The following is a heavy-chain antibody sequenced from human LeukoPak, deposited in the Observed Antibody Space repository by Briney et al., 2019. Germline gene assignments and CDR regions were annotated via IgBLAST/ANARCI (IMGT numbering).Heavy chain of an antibody. CDR3: ARQTGSGLFILP. CDR2: IYRRGDT. Sequence: PETLSLTCTVSGDSISSAYYWGWIRQPPGKGLEWIASIYRRGDTYYNPSLKSRVTISIDTSKNQFSLKVTSVTAADTAVYYCARQTGSGLFILPGGQGTLVTVSS. V-gene: IGHV4-38-2*02. J-gene: IGHJ4*02. CDR1: GDSISSAYY. D-gene: IGHD3/OR15-3a*01.